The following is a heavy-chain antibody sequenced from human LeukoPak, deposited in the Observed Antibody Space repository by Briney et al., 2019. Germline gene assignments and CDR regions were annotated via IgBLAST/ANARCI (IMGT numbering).Heavy chain of an antibody. Sequence: ASVKVSCKASGYTFTGYYMHWVRQAPGQGLEWMGIINPSGGSTSYAQKFQGRVTMTRDTSTSTVYMELSSLRSEDTAVYYCVIGIGYCSSTSCLDAFDIWGQGTMVTVSS. CDR3: VIGIGYCSSTSCLDAFDI. V-gene: IGHV1-46*01. D-gene: IGHD2-2*01. J-gene: IGHJ3*02. CDR2: INPSGGST. CDR1: GYTFTGYY.